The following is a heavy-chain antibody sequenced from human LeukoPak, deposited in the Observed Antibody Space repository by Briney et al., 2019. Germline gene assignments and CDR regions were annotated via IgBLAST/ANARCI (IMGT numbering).Heavy chain of an antibody. CDR3: ARAYGSGSYSSMDY. CDR2: ISSRSSYI. V-gene: IGHV3-21*01. J-gene: IGHJ4*02. Sequence: PGGSLRLSCAASGFTFSSYNMNWVRQAPGKGLEWVSSISSRSSYIYYADSVKGRFTISRDNAKNSLYLQMNSLRAEDTAVYYCARAYGSGSYSSMDYWGQETLVTVSS. CDR1: GFTFSSYN. D-gene: IGHD3-10*01.